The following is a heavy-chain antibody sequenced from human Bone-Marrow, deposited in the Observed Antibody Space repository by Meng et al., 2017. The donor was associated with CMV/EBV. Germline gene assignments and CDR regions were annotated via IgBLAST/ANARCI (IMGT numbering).Heavy chain of an antibody. CDR2: VS. J-gene: IGHJ4*02. CDR1: GGHISSTNYY. V-gene: IGHV4-39*07. CDR3: ARSPGYPREFGY. D-gene: IGHD3-10*01. Sequence: GSLRLSCIVSGGHISSTNYYRDCIRQPPGKRLEWIGSVSNPSLRSRATISVDTSKNQFSLKLRSVTAADTAVYYCARSPGYPREFGYWGQGTLVTVSS.